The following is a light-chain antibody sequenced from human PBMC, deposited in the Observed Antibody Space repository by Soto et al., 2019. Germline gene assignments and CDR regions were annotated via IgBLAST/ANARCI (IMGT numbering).Light chain of an antibody. CDR1: QSVSSK. Sequence: EIVMTQSPATLSVSPGEGATLSCRASQSVSSKLAWYQQKPGQAPRLLIYGASTRATGIPARFSGSGSGTDFTLTISSLEPEDFAVYYCQHRSNWPLTFGGGTKVDIK. CDR2: GAS. J-gene: IGKJ4*01. V-gene: IGKV3-15*01. CDR3: QHRSNWPLT.